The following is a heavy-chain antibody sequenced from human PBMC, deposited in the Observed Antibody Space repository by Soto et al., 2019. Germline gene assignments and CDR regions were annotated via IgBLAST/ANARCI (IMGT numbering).Heavy chain of an antibody. D-gene: IGHD1-20*01. V-gene: IGHV4-61*01. CDR2: IYYSGSI. Sequence: SETLSLTCTVSGGSVSSGSYYWSWIRQPPGKGLEWIGYIYYSGSINYNPSLKSRVTISVDTSKNQFSLKLSSVTAADTAVYYCARVGGINWFDPWGQGTLVTVSS. CDR1: GGSVSSGSYY. J-gene: IGHJ5*02. CDR3: ARVGGINWFDP.